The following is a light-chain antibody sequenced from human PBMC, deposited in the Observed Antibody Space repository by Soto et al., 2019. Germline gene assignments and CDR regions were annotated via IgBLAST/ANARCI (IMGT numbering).Light chain of an antibody. CDR1: QSISSR. J-gene: IGKJ2*01. CDR3: QQYNSYSPMYT. Sequence: DIQMTQSPSTLSASVGDRVTITCRASQSISSRLAWYQQKPGKAPKLLIYDASSLESGVPSRFSGSGSGTEFTLHISSLQPDDFATYYCQQYNSYSPMYTFGQGTKLEMK. V-gene: IGKV1-5*01. CDR2: DAS.